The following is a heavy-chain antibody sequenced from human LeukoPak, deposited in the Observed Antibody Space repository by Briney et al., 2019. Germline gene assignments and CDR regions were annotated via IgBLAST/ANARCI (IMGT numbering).Heavy chain of an antibody. Sequence: PGGSLRLSCAASAFTFSSYVMSWVRQAPGKGLEWVSAISGSGGSTYYADSVKGRFTISRDNAKNSLYLQMNSLRAEDTAVYYCATSSGYYLYGAFDIWGQGTMVTVSS. CDR3: ATSSGYYLYGAFDI. J-gene: IGHJ3*02. D-gene: IGHD3-22*01. CDR1: AFTFSSYV. V-gene: IGHV3-23*01. CDR2: ISGSGGST.